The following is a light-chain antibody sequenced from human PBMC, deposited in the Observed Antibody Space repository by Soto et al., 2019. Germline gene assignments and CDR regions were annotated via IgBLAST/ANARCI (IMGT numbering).Light chain of an antibody. Sequence: EIVLTQSPGTLSLSPGETATLSCRASLSVSSNYLACYQHRPGQAPRLLINRASNRATGIPDRFTGSGSGTDFTLTINRLEPADFAVYYCQHYGSSARTFGQGTKVDI. J-gene: IGKJ1*01. V-gene: IGKV3-20*01. CDR2: RAS. CDR1: LSVSSNY. CDR3: QHYGSSART.